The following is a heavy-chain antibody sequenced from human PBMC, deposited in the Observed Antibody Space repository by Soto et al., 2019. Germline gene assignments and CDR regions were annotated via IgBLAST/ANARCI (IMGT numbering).Heavy chain of an antibody. Sequence: ASVKVSCKASGYTFTSYDIHWVRQVAGQGLEWMGWMNPNSGYTGSAQKFQGRLTMTRDTSISTAYMELTSLRSDDTAVYYCARIKDYYYGLDVWGRGTTVTVSS. CDR1: GYTFTSYD. J-gene: IGHJ6*02. CDR3: ARIKDYYYGLDV. CDR2: MNPNSGYT. V-gene: IGHV1-8*01.